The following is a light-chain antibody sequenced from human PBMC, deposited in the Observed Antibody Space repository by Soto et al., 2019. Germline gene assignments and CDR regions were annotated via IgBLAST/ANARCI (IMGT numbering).Light chain of an antibody. CDR1: QSVGST. CDR2: GAS. V-gene: IGKV3-15*01. J-gene: IGKJ2*01. CDR3: QQYTNWPYT. Sequence: EIVMTQSPATLSVSPGERASLSCRASQSVGSTVAWYQQTAGQAPSLLIYGASTRATGIPARFSGSGSWTEFTLTISSLQSEDFAVYSCQQYTNWPYTFGQGTKLEIK.